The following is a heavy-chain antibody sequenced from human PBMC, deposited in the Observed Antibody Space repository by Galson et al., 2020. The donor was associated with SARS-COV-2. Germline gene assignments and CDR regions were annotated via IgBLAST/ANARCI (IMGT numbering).Heavy chain of an antibody. V-gene: IGHV4-30-2*01. Sequence: ASETLSLTCAVSGASITRPDYSWTWIRQPPGKGLEWIGYIYYSGSTYYNPSLKSRVTISVDRSKNQFSLKLSSVAAADTAVYYCAKGDGSGNYYYWGQGTLVTVSS. J-gene: IGHJ4*02. CDR2: IYYSGST. D-gene: IGHD3-10*01. CDR3: AKGDGSGNYYY. CDR1: GASITRPDYS.